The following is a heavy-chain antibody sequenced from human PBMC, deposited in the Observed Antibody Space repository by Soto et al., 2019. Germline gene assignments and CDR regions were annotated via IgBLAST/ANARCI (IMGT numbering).Heavy chain of an antibody. D-gene: IGHD1-1*01. CDR1: GGSISSGGYY. CDR2: IYYSGST. J-gene: IGHJ6*02. V-gene: IGHV4-31*03. CDR3: ARWPGTKTYYYGMDV. Sequence: QVQLQESGPGLVKPSQTLSLTCTVSGGSISSGGYYWSWIRQHPGKGLEWIGYIYYSGSTYYNPCLKSRGTISVDTSKIQFSLKLSTVTAADTAVYYCARWPGTKTYYYGMDVWGQGTTVTVSS.